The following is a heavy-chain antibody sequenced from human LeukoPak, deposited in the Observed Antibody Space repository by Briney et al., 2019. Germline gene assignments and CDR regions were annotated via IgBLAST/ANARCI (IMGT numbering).Heavy chain of an antibody. Sequence: SETLSLTCTVSGGSISSSSYYWGWIRQPPGKGLEWIGSIYYSGSTYYNPSLKSRVTISVDTSKNQFSLRLSSVTAADTAVYYCVRERSAAGYFDYWGQGTLVTVSS. V-gene: IGHV4-39*07. CDR1: GGSISSSSYY. CDR3: VRERSAAGYFDY. J-gene: IGHJ4*02. CDR2: IYYSGST. D-gene: IGHD6-13*01.